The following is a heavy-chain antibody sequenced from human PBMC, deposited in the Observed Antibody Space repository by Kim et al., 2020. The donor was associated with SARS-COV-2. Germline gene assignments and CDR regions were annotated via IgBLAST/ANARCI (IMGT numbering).Heavy chain of an antibody. J-gene: IGHJ4*02. V-gene: IGHV5-51*01. CDR3: ARSPYGSGSLKFDY. Sequence: RPSFQGQVTISADKSISTAYLQWSSLKASDTAMYYCARSPYGSGSLKFDYWGQGTLVTVSS. D-gene: IGHD3-10*01.